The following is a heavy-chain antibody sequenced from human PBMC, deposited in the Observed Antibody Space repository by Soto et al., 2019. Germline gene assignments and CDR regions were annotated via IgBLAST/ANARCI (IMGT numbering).Heavy chain of an antibody. V-gene: IGHV4-31*03. J-gene: IGHJ4*02. Sequence: QVQLQESGPGLVKASQTLSLICSVSGESISSGGYYWSWIRHHPGKGLEWIGYIYDSESAYYNPSLKRRVIISIDTFKNHFAMKLRSVTAADTAVYYCARASSSSSAADYWGQGTLITVSS. D-gene: IGHD6-6*01. CDR1: GESISSGGYY. CDR3: ARASSSSSAADY. CDR2: IYDSESA.